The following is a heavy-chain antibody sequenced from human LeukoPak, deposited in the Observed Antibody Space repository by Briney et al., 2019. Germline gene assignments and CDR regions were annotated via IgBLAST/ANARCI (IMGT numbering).Heavy chain of an antibody. CDR3: AKVSDSSGYYPRDFDY. V-gene: IGHV3-23*01. CDR2: ISGSGGST. D-gene: IGHD3-22*01. CDR1: GFTFSSYA. J-gene: IGHJ4*02. Sequence: GGSLRLSCAASGFTFSSYAMSWVRQAPGKGLEWVSAISGSGGSTYYADSVKGRFTISRDNSKNTLYLQMNSLRAEDTAVYYCAKVSDSSGYYPRDFDYWGQGTLVTVSS.